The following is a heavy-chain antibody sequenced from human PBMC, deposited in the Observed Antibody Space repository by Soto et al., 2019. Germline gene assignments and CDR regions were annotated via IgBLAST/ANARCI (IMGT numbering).Heavy chain of an antibody. CDR1: GGSISSGGYY. V-gene: IGHV4-31*03. J-gene: IGHJ5*02. CDR3: ARGELGNWFDP. CDR2: IYYSGST. Sequence: PSETLSLTCTVSGGSISSGGYYWSWIRQHPGKGLEWIGYIYYSGSTYYNPSLKSRVTISVDTSKNQFSLKLSSVTAADTAVYCCARGELGNWFDPWGQGTLVTSPQ. D-gene: IGHD1-7*01.